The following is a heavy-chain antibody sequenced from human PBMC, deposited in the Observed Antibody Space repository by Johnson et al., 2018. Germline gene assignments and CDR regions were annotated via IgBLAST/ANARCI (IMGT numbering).Heavy chain of an antibody. V-gene: IGHV1-69*12. CDR2: IIPIFGTA. CDR3: ARGTLWGGYDYYYYGMDV. J-gene: IGHJ6*02. CDR1: GGTFSSYA. Sequence: QVQLVQSGAEVKKPGSSVKVSCKASGGTFSSYAISWVRQAPGQGLEWMGGIIPIFGTANYAQKFQGRVTITADESTSTAYMELSSLRSEDTAVYYCARGTLWGGYDYYYYGMDVWGQGTTVTVSS. D-gene: IGHD3-3*01.